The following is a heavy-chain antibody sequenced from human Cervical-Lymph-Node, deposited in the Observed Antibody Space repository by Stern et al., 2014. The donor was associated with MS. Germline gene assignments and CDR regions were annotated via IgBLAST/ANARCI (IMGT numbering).Heavy chain of an antibody. Sequence: QLVQSGGGLVQPGRSLRLSCAASGFTFDDYAMHWVRQAPGKGLEWGSGISWNSGSIGYADSVKGRFTISRDNAKNSLYLQMNSLRAEDTALYYCAKDGGSYSAFQNWGQGTLVTVSS. D-gene: IGHD1-26*01. CDR2: ISWNSGSI. J-gene: IGHJ1*01. CDR3: AKDGGSYSAFQN. V-gene: IGHV3-9*01. CDR1: GFTFDDYA.